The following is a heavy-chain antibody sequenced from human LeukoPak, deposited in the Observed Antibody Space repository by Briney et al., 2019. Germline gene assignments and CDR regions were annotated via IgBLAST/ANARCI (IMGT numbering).Heavy chain of an antibody. V-gene: IGHV3-23*01. CDR1: GFTFSSYA. J-gene: IGHJ4*02. CDR3: AKCSLIDGYNYDYFDY. Sequence: GGSLRLSCAASGFTFSSYAMSWVRQAPGKGLEWVSAISGSGGSTYYADSVKGRFTISRDNSKNTLYLQMNSLRAEDTAVYYCAKCSLIDGYNYDYFDYWGQGTLVTVSS. D-gene: IGHD5-24*01. CDR2: ISGSGGST.